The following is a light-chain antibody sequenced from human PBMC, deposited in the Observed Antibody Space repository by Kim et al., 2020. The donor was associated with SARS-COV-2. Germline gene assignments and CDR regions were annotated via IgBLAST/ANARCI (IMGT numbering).Light chain of an antibody. CDR3: QQYNSPYT. CDR2: KAS. Sequence: DIQMTQSPSTLSASVGDRVTITCRASQSISSWLAWYQQKPGKAPKLLTYKASSLESGVPSRFSGSGSGTEFTLTISSLQPDDFATYYCQQYNSPYTFGQGTKLEI. CDR1: QSISSW. V-gene: IGKV1-5*03. J-gene: IGKJ2*01.